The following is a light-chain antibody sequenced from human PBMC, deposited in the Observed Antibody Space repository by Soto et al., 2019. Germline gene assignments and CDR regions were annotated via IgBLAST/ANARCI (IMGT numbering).Light chain of an antibody. CDR3: QQYYRPWT. CDR1: QSVLYSSNNKNY. J-gene: IGKJ1*01. CDR2: WAS. Sequence: DIVMTQSPDSLAVSLGERATINCKSSQSVLYSSNNKNYVAWYQQQPGQPPKLLIYWASTRESGVPDRFSGSGSGTYFTLTISRLQAEDVSVYYCQQYYRPWTFGQGTKVEIK. V-gene: IGKV4-1*01.